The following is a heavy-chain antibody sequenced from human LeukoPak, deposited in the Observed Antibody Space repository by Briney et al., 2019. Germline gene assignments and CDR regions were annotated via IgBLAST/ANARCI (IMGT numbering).Heavy chain of an antibody. CDR3: ARGWDSSSWYYYYYYYMDV. CDR1: GGSISSYY. CDR2: IYYSGST. D-gene: IGHD6-13*01. V-gene: IGHV4-59*01. J-gene: IGHJ6*03. Sequence: SETLSLTCTVSGGSISSYYWSWIRQPPGKGLEWIGYIYYSGSTNYNPSLKSRVTIPVDTSKNQFSLKLSSVTAADTAVYYCARGWDSSSWYYYYYYYMDVWGKGTTVTVSS.